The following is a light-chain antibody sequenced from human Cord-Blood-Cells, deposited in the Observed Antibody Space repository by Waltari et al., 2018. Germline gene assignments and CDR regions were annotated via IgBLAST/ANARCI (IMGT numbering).Light chain of an antibody. CDR2: AAS. CDR3: QQHNSTTP. J-gene: IGKJ4*02. CDR1: QSISSY. Sequence: DIQMTQSPSSLSASVGDRVTITCRASQSISSYLNWYQQKPGKAPKLLIYAASSLQSGVPPWISGSGSAAAVILIISSLQQEDDATYYCQQHNSTTPFGGGTKVEIK. V-gene: IGKV1-39*01.